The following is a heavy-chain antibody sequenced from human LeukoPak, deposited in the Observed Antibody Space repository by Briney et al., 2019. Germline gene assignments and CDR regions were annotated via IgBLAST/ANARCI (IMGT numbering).Heavy chain of an antibody. CDR3: ARDDGEAAGGY. CDR2: IYYSGST. D-gene: IGHD6-13*01. CDR1: GGSISSYY. V-gene: IGHV4-59*01. Sequence: SETLSLTCTVSGGSISSYYWSWIRQPPGKGLEWIGYIYYSGSTNYNPSLKSRVTISVDTSKNQFSLKLSSVTAADTAVYYCARDDGEAAGGYWGQGALVTVSS. J-gene: IGHJ4*02.